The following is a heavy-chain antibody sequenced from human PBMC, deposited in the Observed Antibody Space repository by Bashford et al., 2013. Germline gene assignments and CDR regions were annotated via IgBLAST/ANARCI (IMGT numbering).Heavy chain of an antibody. V-gene: IGHV3-30-3*01. D-gene: IGHD3-16*01. Sequence: VRQAPGKGLEWVAVISYDGSNKYYADSVKGRFTISRDNSKNTLYLQMNSLRAEDTAVYYCARDPPRGATFDYFDYWGQGTLVTVSS. J-gene: IGHJ4*02. CDR3: ARDPPRGATFDYFDY. CDR2: ISYDGSNK.